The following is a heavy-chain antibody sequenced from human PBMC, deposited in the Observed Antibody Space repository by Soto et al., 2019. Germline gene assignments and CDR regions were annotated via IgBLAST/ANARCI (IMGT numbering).Heavy chain of an antibody. J-gene: IGHJ4*02. CDR3: AGKDCPSTICYLFDN. Sequence: QLQLQESGPGLVKPSGTLSLTCSVSGGSITSNHWWSWVRQAPGKGLEWIGEIFHRGTSHHNPSLESRVTLSVDKSKNQFSLMLTSVTAADTAVYYCAGKDCPSTICYLFDNWGQGALVTVSS. D-gene: IGHD3-16*02. CDR1: GGSITSNHW. V-gene: IGHV4-4*02. CDR2: IFHRGTS.